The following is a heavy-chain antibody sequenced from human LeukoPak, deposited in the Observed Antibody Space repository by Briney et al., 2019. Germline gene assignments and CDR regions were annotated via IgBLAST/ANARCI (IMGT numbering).Heavy chain of an antibody. CDR2: ISGSGGST. D-gene: IGHD2-2*01. V-gene: IGHV3-23*01. J-gene: IGHJ5*02. CDR1: GFTFSSYA. CDR3: AKDHIGGYCSSTSCTNWFDP. Sequence: GGSLRLSCAASGFTFSSYAMSWVRQAPGKGLEWVSAISGSGGSTYDADSVKGRFTISRDNSKNTLYLQMNSLRAEDTAVYYCAKDHIGGYCSSTSCTNWFDPWGQGTLVTVSS.